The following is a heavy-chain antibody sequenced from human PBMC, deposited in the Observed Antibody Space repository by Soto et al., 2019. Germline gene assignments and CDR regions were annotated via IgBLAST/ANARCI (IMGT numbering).Heavy chain of an antibody. Sequence: GGSLRVWCTASGLTFSDYYMTWIRQAPGKGLEWVSGISSSGSTMYYAGSVKGRFTISRDNAKNSLYLQMDSLRAEDTAVYYCARYQVGPGTMSFVGWCQG. D-gene: IGHD1-7*01. J-gene: IGHJ4*02. V-gene: IGHV3-11*01. CDR3: ARYQVGPGTMSFVG. CDR2: ISSSGSTM. CDR1: GLTFSDYY.